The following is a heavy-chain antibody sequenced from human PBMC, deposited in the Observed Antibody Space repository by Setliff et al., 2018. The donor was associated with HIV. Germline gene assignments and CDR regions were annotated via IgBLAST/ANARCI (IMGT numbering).Heavy chain of an antibody. D-gene: IGHD4-4*01. CDR2: IYSGGIT. J-gene: IGHJ5*02. V-gene: IGHV4-59*12. Sequence: SETLSLTCAVSGGSISSAYWSWVRQPPGKGLEWIGYIYSGGITKYNPSLKSRVTISGDTTKNQFSLKLTSVTAADTVVYYCARGGRSTVATWAWFDPWGQGTLVTVSS. CDR3: ARGGRSTVATWAWFDP. CDR1: GGSISSAY.